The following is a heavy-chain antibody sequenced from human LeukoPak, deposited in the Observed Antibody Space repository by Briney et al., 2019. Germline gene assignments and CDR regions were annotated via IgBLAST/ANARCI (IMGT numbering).Heavy chain of an antibody. CDR2: ISSSSSYI. V-gene: IGHV3-21*01. J-gene: IGHJ4*02. CDR3: ASSIAIGGQFDY. D-gene: IGHD3-10*01. CDR1: GFTFSSYS. Sequence: GGSLRLSCAASGFTFSSYSMNWVRQAPGKGLEWVSSISSSSSYIYYADSVKGRFTISRDNSKNTLYLRMNCLRAEDTAVYYCASSIAIGGQFDYWGQGTLVTVSS.